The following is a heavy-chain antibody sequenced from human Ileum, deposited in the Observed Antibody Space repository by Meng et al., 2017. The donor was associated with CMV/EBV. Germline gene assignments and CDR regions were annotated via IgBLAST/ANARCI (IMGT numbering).Heavy chain of an antibody. CDR1: GFTVRSNY. D-gene: IGHD3-16*01. CDR2: IDSGGNT. Sequence: VQLGGSGGMLTPHGVSRRLYCAASGFTVRSNYMIWGRQASGKGLEWVSIIDSGGNTYHADSVKGRFTISRDNSKNTLYLQMNNLRAEDTAVYYCAGGWGAYWGQGTLVTVSS. V-gene: IGHV3-53*01. CDR3: AGGWGAY. J-gene: IGHJ4*02.